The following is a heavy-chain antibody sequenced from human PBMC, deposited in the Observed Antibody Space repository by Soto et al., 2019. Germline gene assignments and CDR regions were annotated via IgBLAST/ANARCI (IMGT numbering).Heavy chain of an antibody. CDR2: IIPILGIA. CDR3: AGDMVRGVIMTYYYYMDV. J-gene: IGHJ6*03. D-gene: IGHD3-10*01. CDR1: GGTFSSYT. Sequence: ASVKVSCKASGGTFSSYTISWVRQAPGQGLEWMGRIIPILGIANYAQKFQGRVTITADKSTSTAYMELSSLRSEDTSVYYCAGDMVRGVIMTYYYYMDVWGKGTTVTVSS. V-gene: IGHV1-69*04.